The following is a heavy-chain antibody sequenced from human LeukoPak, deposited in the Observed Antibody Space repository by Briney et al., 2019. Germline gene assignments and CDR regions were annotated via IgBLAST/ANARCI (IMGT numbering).Heavy chain of an antibody. Sequence: PGRSLRLSCAASGFTFSSYGMHWVRQAPGKGLEWVAVIWYDGSNKYYADSVKGRFTISRDNSKNTMYLQMNSLRAEDTAVYYCALDYLLWLDYWGQGTLVTVSS. CDR2: IWYDGSNK. CDR3: ALDYLLWLDY. V-gene: IGHV3-33*01. CDR1: GFTFSSYG. D-gene: IGHD3-10*01. J-gene: IGHJ4*02.